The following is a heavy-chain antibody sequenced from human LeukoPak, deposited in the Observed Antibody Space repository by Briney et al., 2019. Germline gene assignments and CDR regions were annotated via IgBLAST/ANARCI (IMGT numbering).Heavy chain of an antibody. CDR1: GGTVSSYA. D-gene: IGHD3-22*01. CDR3: AREGGPYYDSSGYTNWFDP. Sequence: SVKVSCKASGGTVSSYAISWVRQAPGQGLEWMGGIIPIFGTANYAQKFQGRVTITADESTSTAYMELSSLRSEDTAVYYCAREGGPYYDSSGYTNWFDPWGRGTLVTVSS. CDR2: IIPIFGTA. J-gene: IGHJ5*02. V-gene: IGHV1-69*01.